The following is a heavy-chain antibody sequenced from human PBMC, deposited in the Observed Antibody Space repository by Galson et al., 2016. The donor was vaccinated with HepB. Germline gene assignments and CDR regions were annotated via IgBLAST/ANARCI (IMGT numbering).Heavy chain of an antibody. Sequence: SLRLSCAASGFTFRNYDMHWVRQPTGKGLEWVSNIGIAGDTYYVDSVKGRFTISREGAKNSLYLQMNSLRVGDTAVYYCARDVGENRFDPWGQGTLVTVSS. CDR1: GFTFRNYD. CDR2: IGIAGDT. CDR3: ARDVGENRFDP. V-gene: IGHV3-13*01. J-gene: IGHJ5*02. D-gene: IGHD1-26*01.